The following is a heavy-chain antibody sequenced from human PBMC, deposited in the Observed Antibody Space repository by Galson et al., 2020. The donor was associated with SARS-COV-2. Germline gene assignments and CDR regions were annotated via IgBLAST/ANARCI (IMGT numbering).Heavy chain of an antibody. CDR3: ARAVGTAVFYYWYFDL. J-gene: IGHJ2*01. D-gene: IGHD1-26*01. CDR2: ISSSSSYI. V-gene: IGHV3-21*01. Sequence: GGSLRLSCAASGFTFSSYSMNWVRQAPGKGLEWVSSISSSSSYIYYADSVKGRFTISRDNAKNSLYLQMNSLRAEDTAVYYCARAVGTAVFYYWYFDLWGRGTLVTVSS. CDR1: GFTFSSYS.